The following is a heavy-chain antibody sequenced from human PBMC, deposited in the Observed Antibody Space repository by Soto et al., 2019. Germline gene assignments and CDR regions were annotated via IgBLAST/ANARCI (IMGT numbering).Heavy chain of an antibody. CDR3: ARVERGTATTVVDAFDI. J-gene: IGHJ3*02. Sequence: QVQLQQWGAGLLKPSETLSLTCAVYGGSVSSGRYYWRWIRQPPGKGLEWIGEMSHSGGTHFNPSLKSRVTISVDTSKNQFSLKMSFVTAADTALYYCARVERGTATTVVDAFDIWGPGTMVTVSS. V-gene: IGHV4-34*01. CDR2: MSHSGGT. D-gene: IGHD1-1*01. CDR1: GGSVSSGRYY.